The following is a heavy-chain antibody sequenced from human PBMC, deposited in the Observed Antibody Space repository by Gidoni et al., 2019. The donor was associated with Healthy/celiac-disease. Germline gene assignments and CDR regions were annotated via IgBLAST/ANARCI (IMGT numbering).Heavy chain of an antibody. CDR2: ISSSGSTI. CDR1: GFTFSSYE. V-gene: IGHV3-48*03. D-gene: IGHD3-10*01. J-gene: IGHJ4*02. CDR3: ARDPSGSGTQPDY. Sequence: EVQLVESGGGLVQPGGSLRLSCAASGFTFSSYEMNWVRQAPGKGLEWVSYISSSGSTIYYADSVKGRFTISRDNAKNSLYLQMNSLRAEDTAVYYCARDPSGSGTQPDYWGQGTLVTVSS.